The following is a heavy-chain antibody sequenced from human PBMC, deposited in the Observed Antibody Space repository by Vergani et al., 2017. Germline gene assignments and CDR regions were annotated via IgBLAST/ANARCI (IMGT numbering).Heavy chain of an antibody. CDR2: ISGSGGST. D-gene: IGHD4-11*01. Sequence: EVQLLESGGGLVQPGGSLRLSCAASGFTFSSYAMSWVRQAPGKGLEWVSAISGSGGSTYYADSVKGRFTISRDNSKNTLYPQMNSLRAEDTAVYYCAKSYYSTYYYMDVWGKGTTVTVSS. CDR3: AKSYYSTYYYMDV. CDR1: GFTFSSYA. V-gene: IGHV3-23*01. J-gene: IGHJ6*03.